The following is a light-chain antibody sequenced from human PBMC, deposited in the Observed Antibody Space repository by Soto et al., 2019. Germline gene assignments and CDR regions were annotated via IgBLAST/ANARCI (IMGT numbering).Light chain of an antibody. Sequence: QSALTQPASVSGSPGQSITISCTGANSDFADYNYVSWYQQHPGKVPKLIIYNVNNRPSGVSDRFSGSKSGNTASLTISGLQAEDEADYYCNSYRSKSMLVFGGGTQLTVL. CDR1: NSDFADYNY. CDR2: NVN. J-gene: IGLJ2*01. CDR3: NSYRSKSMLV. V-gene: IGLV2-14*03.